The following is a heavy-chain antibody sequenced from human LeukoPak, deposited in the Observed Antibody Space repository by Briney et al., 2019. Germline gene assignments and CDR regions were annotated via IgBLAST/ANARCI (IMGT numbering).Heavy chain of an antibody. Sequence: SETLSLTCTVSGGSISSSSYYWGWIRQPPGKGLEWIGSIYYSVSTYYNPSLKSRVTISVETSKNQFSLKLSSVTAADTAVYYCARGLNYDFWSGYYTGIYSYFDYWGQGTLVTVSS. CDR3: ARGLNYDFWSGYYTGIYSYFDY. CDR1: GGSISSSSYY. D-gene: IGHD3-3*01. CDR2: IYYSVST. J-gene: IGHJ4*02. V-gene: IGHV4-39*07.